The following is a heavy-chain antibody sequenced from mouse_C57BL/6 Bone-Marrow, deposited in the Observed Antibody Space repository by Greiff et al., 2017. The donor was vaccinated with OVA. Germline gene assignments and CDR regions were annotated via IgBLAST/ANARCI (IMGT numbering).Heavy chain of an antibody. CDR2: IDPSDSYT. D-gene: IGHD2-2*01. Sequence: QVQLQQPGAELVKPGASVKLSCKASGYTFTSYWMQWVKQRPGQGLEWIGEIDPSDSYTNYNQKFKGKATLTVDTSSSTAYMQLSSLTSEDSAVDYCARSGYPTWFAYWGQGTLVTVSA. CDR3: ARSGYPTWFAY. J-gene: IGHJ3*01. V-gene: IGHV1-50*01. CDR1: GYTFTSYW.